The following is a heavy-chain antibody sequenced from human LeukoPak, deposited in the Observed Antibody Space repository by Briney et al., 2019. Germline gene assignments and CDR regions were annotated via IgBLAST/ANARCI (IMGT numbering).Heavy chain of an antibody. CDR3: VAYKFLLSWSAFDF. Sequence: PGGSLRLSCAASGFTFDDYAVHWVRQAPGKGLEWVSGISWNSGSIGYADSVKGRFTISRDNAKNSVSLHMNRLSVEDTAVYYCVAYKFLLSWSAFDFWGRGTMVTVSS. J-gene: IGHJ3*01. V-gene: IGHV3-9*01. D-gene: IGHD6-13*01. CDR2: ISWNSGSI. CDR1: GFTFDDYA.